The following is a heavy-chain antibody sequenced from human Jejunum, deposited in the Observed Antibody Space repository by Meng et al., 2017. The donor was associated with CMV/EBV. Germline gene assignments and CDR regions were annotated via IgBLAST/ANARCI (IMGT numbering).Heavy chain of an antibody. V-gene: IGHV4-59*01. J-gene: IGHJ4*02. CDR2: IDYSGST. CDR3: ARGWGTTSPWDN. D-gene: IGHD3-16*01. CDR1: GGSISGYY. Sequence: CPVPGGSISGYYGSGTRQPPGKGLGWIENIDYSGSTKSTPPLKSRVTISVDTSKSQFSLKWRSVIAADTAVYYCARGWGTTSPWDNWGQGTLVTVSS.